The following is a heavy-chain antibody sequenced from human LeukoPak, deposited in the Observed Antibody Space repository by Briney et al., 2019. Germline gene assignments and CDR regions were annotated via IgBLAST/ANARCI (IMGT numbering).Heavy chain of an antibody. CDR3: ASPYDSSGYPDY. CDR2: INPNSGGT. V-gene: IGHV1-2*02. Sequence: ASVKVSCKASGYTFTGYYMHWVRQAPGQGLEWMGWINPNSGGTDYAQKFQGRVTVTRDTSISTAYMELSRLRSDDTAVYYCASPYDSSGYPDYWGQGTLVTVSS. D-gene: IGHD3-22*01. J-gene: IGHJ4*02. CDR1: GYTFTGYY.